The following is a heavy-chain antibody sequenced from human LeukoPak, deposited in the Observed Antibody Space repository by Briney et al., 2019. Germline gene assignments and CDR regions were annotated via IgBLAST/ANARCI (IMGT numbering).Heavy chain of an antibody. Sequence: GGSLRLSCSTSGFTFSSYAMSWVRQAPGKGLEWVSAISGSGGSTYYADSVKGRFTISRDNSKNTLYLQMNSLRAEDTAVYYCAKDIEKVPAAHGGFDYWGQGTLVTVSS. CDR3: AKDIEKVPAAHGGFDY. V-gene: IGHV3-23*01. D-gene: IGHD2-2*01. J-gene: IGHJ4*02. CDR2: ISGSGGST. CDR1: GFTFSSYA.